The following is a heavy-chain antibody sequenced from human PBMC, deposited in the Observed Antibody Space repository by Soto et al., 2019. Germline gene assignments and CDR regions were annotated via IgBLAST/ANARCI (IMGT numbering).Heavy chain of an antibody. V-gene: IGHV1-69*13. CDR3: ARGTSSGWYGDFDY. Sequence: SVRVSCKASGGTFSSYAISWVRQAPGQGLEWMGGIIPIFGTANYAQKFQGRVTITADESTSTAYMELSSLRSEDTAVYYCARGTSSGWYGDFDYWGQGTLVTVSS. J-gene: IGHJ4*02. CDR1: GGTFSSYA. CDR2: IIPIFGTA. D-gene: IGHD6-19*01.